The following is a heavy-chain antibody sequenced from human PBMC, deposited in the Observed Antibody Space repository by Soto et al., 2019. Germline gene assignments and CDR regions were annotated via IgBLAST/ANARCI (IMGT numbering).Heavy chain of an antibody. CDR3: ARRWGDYFDY. J-gene: IGHJ4*02. CDR1: GGSISSYY. Sequence: SETLSLTCTVSGGSISSYYWSWIPQPPGKGLEWIGYIYYSGSTNYNPSLKSRVTISVDTSKNQFSLKLSSVTAADTAVYYCARRWGDYFDYWGQGTLVTVSS. CDR2: IYYSGST. V-gene: IGHV4-59*08. D-gene: IGHD3-16*01.